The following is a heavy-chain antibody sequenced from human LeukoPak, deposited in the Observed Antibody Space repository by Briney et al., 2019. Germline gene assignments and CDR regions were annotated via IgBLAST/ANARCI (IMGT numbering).Heavy chain of an antibody. D-gene: IGHD5-18*01. Sequence: GGSLRLSCAAFGFTFSNAWMSWVRQAPGKGLEWVGRIKSKTDGGTTDYAAPVKGRFTISRDDSKNTLFLQMNSLKTEDTAVYYCATHRGYSHPTVLDYWGQGTLVTVSS. CDR1: GFTFSNAW. CDR2: IKSKTDGGTT. J-gene: IGHJ4*02. V-gene: IGHV3-15*05. CDR3: ATHRGYSHPTVLDY.